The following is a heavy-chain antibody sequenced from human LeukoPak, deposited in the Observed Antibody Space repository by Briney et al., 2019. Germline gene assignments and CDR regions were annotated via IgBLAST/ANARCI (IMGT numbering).Heavy chain of an antibody. CDR3: AKDRSRRYYYDSSGYYYANNFDY. J-gene: IGHJ4*02. CDR2: IYSGGST. CDR1: GFIVSSNY. V-gene: IGHV3-66*01. D-gene: IGHD3-22*01. Sequence: GGSLRLSCAATGFIVSSNYMSWVRQAPGKGLEWVSVIYSGGSTYYADSVKGRFTISRDNSKNTVYLQMNTLRAEDTAVYYCAKDRSRRYYYDSSGYYYANNFDYWGQGTLVTVSS.